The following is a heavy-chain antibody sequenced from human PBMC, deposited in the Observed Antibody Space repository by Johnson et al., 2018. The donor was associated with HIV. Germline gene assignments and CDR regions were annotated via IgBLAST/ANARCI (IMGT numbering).Heavy chain of an antibody. Sequence: VQLVESGGGLVQPGRSLRLSCAASGFTFDDYAMHWVRQAPGKGLEWVSGISWNSGSIGYADSVKGRFTISRDNAKNSLYLQMNSLRAEDTALYYCAKVLLPHDAFDIWGQGTMVTVSS. CDR1: GFTFDDYA. V-gene: IGHV3-9*01. D-gene: IGHD2/OR15-2a*01. CDR2: ISWNSGSI. CDR3: AKVLLPHDAFDI. J-gene: IGHJ3*02.